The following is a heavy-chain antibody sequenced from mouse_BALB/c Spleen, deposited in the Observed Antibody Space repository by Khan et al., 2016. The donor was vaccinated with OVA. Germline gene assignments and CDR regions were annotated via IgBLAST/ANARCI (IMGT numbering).Heavy chain of an antibody. CDR3: GLIYYYGTGFDF. D-gene: IGHD1-1*01. CDR2: IDPYNGGT. Sequence: VQLKQSGPELVKPGTSVKVSCKASDYSFTDYNMFWVKQSLGKSLEWIGYIDPYNGGTNYNQKFEGKATLTVDKSSSTAFMHLNSLTSEDSAVYYCGLIYYYGTGFDFWGQGTTLTVSS. CDR1: DYSFTDYN. J-gene: IGHJ2*01. V-gene: IGHV1S135*01.